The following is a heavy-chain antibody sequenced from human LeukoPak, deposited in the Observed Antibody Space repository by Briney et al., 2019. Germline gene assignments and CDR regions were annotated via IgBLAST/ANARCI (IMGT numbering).Heavy chain of an antibody. CDR1: GFTFSSYW. CDR3: GRFTRSGDSVY. Sequence: GGSLRLSCAVSGFTFSSYWMSWVRQAPGKGLEWVANIKQDGSEKQYVDSVKGRFAISRDNAENSLYLQMNSLKAEDTAVYYCGRFTRSGDSVYWGQGTLVTVSS. CDR2: IKQDGSEK. J-gene: IGHJ4*02. D-gene: IGHD7-27*01. V-gene: IGHV3-7*04.